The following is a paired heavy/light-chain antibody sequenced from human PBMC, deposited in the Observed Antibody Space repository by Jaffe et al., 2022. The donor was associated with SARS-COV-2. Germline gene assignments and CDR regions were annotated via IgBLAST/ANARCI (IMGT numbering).Heavy chain of an antibody. D-gene: IGHD2-2*01. CDR3: ARIPLYCSSTSCSPALSYGMDV. Sequence: QVQLQESGPGLVKPSETLSLTCTVSGGSISSYYWSWIRQPPGKGLEWIGYIYYSGSTNYNPSLKSRVTISVDTSKNQFSLKLSSVTAADTAVYYCARIPLYCSSTSCSPALSYGMDVWGQGTTVTVSS. CDR1: GGSISSYY. CDR2: IYYSGST. J-gene: IGHJ6*02. V-gene: IGHV4-59*01.
Light chain of an antibody. CDR3: CSYAGSSYV. CDR1: SSDVGSYNL. V-gene: IGLV2-23*01. Sequence: QSALTQPASVSGSPGQSITISCTGTSSDVGSYNLVSWYQQHPGKAPKLMIYEGSKRPSGVSNRFSGSKSGNTASLTISGLQAEDEADYYCCSYAGSSYVFGTGTKVTVL. J-gene: IGLJ1*01. CDR2: EGS.